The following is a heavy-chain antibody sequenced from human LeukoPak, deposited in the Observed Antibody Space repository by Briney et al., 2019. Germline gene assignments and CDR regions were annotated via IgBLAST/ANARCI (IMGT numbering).Heavy chain of an antibody. CDR3: AKAGPSVTMIKD. CDR2: ISYDGSNK. D-gene: IGHD3-22*01. CDR1: GFTFSSYG. J-gene: IGHJ4*02. Sequence: GGSLRLSCAASGFTFSSYGMHWVRQAPGKGLEWVAVISYDGSNKYYADSVKGRFTISRDNSKNTLYLQMNSLRAEDTAVYYCAKAGPSVTMIKDWGQGTLVTVSS. V-gene: IGHV3-30*18.